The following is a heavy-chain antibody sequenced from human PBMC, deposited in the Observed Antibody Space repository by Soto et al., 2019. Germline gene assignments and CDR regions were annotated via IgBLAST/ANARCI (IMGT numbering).Heavy chain of an antibody. CDR1: GYTFTSYD. CDR3: ADDLRTMVRGVSAVP. V-gene: IGHV1-8*01. CDR2: MNPNSGNT. Sequence: ASVKVSCKASGYTFTSYDINWVRQATGQGLEWMGWMNPNSGNTGYAQKFQGRVTMTRNTSISTAYMELSSLRSEDTAVYYCADDLRTMVRGVSAVPWGQGTLVTVSS. D-gene: IGHD3-10*01. J-gene: IGHJ5*02.